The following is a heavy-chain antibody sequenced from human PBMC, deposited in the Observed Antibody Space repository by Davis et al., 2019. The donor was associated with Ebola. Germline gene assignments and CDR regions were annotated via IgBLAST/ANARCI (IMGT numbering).Heavy chain of an antibody. CDR3: ARMGVGVVVTLDV. Sequence: GESLKISCAASGFTFSSYSLNWVRQAPCKGLAWVSSISSSSSYIYYADSVKGRFTISRDNAKNSLYLQMNSLRAEDTAVYYCARMGVGVVVTLDVWGQGTTVTVSS. J-gene: IGHJ6*02. V-gene: IGHV3-21*01. CDR2: ISSSSSYI. CDR1: GFTFSSYS. D-gene: IGHD2-21*02.